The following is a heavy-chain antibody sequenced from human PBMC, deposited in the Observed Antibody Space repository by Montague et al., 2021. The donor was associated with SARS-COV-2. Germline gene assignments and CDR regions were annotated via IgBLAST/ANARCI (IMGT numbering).Heavy chain of an antibody. CDR2: INHTGST. CDR3: ARGLVSGSYYLGLDY. V-gene: IGHV4-34*01. CDR1: GGSFSNKY. J-gene: IGHJ4*02. Sequence: SETLSLTCAVYGGSFSNKYWTWIRQPPGKGLEWIGEINHTGSTNYKPSLKRRVTISVDTSKNQFSLKVSSVTAADTAVYYCARGLVSGSYYLGLDYWGQGTLVTVSS. D-gene: IGHD1-26*01.